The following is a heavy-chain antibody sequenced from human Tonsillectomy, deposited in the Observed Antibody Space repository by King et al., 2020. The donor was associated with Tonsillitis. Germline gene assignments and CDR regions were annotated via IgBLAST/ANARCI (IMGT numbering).Heavy chain of an antibody. J-gene: IGHJ4*02. V-gene: IGHV3-21*01. D-gene: IGHD3-22*01. CDR1: GFTFSIYS. CDR3: ARVRYDSRGYYYVDY. CDR2: IRSSSSYI. Sequence: VQLVESGGGLVKPGGSLRLSCAASGFTFSIYSMNWVRQAPGKGLEWVSSIRSSSSYIHYADSVKGRFTISRDNAKNSLYLQMNSLRAEDTAVYYCARVRYDSRGYYYVDYWGQGTLVTVSS.